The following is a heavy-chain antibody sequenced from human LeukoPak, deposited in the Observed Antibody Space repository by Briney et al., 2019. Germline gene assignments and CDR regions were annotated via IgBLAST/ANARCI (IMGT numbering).Heavy chain of an antibody. CDR2: ISGNGGST. Sequence: GGSLRLSCAASGFTFSSYAMSWVRQAPGKGLEWVSAISGNGGSTYYADSVKGRFTISRDNSKNTLYLQMNSLRAEDTAVYYCAKTYYDRSGYYYEEYYFDYWGQGTLVTVSS. J-gene: IGHJ4*02. CDR3: AKTYYDRSGYYYEEYYFDY. V-gene: IGHV3-23*01. D-gene: IGHD3-22*01. CDR1: GFTFSSYA.